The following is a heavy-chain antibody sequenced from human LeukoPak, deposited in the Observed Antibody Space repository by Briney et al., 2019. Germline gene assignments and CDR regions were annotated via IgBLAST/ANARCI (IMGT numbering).Heavy chain of an antibody. CDR1: GGSISSYY. J-gene: IGHJ5*02. CDR2: IYYSGNI. CDR3: ARGGSLDP. D-gene: IGHD3-10*01. V-gene: IGHV4-59*08. Sequence: SETLSLTCTVSGGSISSYYWSWIRQPPGKGLECIGYIYYSGNINYNPSLKSRVIISVDTSRNQFSLKLSSVTAADTAVYYCARGGSLDPWGQGTLVTVSS.